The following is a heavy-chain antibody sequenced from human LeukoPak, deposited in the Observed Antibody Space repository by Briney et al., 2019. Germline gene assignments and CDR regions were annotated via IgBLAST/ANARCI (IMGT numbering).Heavy chain of an antibody. CDR3: ARDGSTGWHYFEY. Sequence: PGGSLRLSCAASGFIVSSSYMSWVRQAPRRGLEWVSEIYSDGGTSFAGNNYYADSVEGRFTVSRDNSKNTLYLQMNSLRTEDTAVYYCARDGSTGWHYFEYWGQGTLVTVSS. CDR1: GFIVSSSY. V-gene: IGHV3-23*03. D-gene: IGHD6-19*01. J-gene: IGHJ4*02. CDR2: IYSDGGT.